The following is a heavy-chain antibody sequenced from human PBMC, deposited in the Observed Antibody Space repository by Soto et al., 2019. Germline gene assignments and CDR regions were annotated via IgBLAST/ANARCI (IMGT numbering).Heavy chain of an antibody. Sequence: ETLRISCQGSGYSFASYWIGFLGHVNGKCREWMGIIYPGDSDTRYRPSFQGQVTISADKSISTAYLQWSSLKASDTAMYYCARHGPLRDGMDVWGQGTTVTVSS. CDR1: GYSFASYW. CDR3: ARHGPLRDGMDV. J-gene: IGHJ6*02. CDR2: IYPGDSDT. V-gene: IGHV5-51*01.